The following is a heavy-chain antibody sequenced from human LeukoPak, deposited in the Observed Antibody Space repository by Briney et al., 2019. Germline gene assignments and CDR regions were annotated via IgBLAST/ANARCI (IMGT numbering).Heavy chain of an antibody. J-gene: IGHJ6*03. CDR2: ISPIFGTA. V-gene: IGHV1-69*05. Sequence: SVKLSCKASGGTFSSYAISWVRQAPGQGLEWMGGISPIFGTANYAQKFQGRVTITTDESTSTAYMELSSLRSEDTAMYYCARLYFGGGSCYSGYYYYMDVWGKGTTVTVSS. CDR3: ARLYFGGGSCYSGYYYYMDV. CDR1: GGTFSSYA. D-gene: IGHD2-15*01.